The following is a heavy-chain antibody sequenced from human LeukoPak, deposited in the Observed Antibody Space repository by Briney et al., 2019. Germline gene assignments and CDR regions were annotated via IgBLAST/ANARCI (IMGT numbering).Heavy chain of an antibody. CDR1: GVSLNDFY. D-gene: IGHD3-10*01. J-gene: IGHJ4*02. V-gene: IGHV4-59*01. CDR2: IYYDGST. CDR3: TKVGLSGLFDY. Sequence: SETLSLTCTVSGVSLNDFYWTWIRQSPGKGLEWIGYIYYDGSTDYNPSLKSRVTMSIDTSRSQFSLKLNSVTAADTAVYYCTKVGLSGLFDYWGQGALVTVSS.